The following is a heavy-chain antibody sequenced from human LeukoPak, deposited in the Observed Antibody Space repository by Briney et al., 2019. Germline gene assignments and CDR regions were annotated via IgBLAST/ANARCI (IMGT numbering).Heavy chain of an antibody. J-gene: IGHJ4*02. Sequence: SVKVSCKASGGTFSSYAISWVRQAPGQGLEWMGRIIPILGIANYAQKFQGRVTMTRNTSISTAYMELSSLRSEDTAVYYCATTSSGWYGTHHDYWGQGTLVTVSS. CDR2: IIPILGIA. CDR1: GGTFSSYA. V-gene: IGHV1-69*04. CDR3: ATTSSGWYGTHHDY. D-gene: IGHD6-19*01.